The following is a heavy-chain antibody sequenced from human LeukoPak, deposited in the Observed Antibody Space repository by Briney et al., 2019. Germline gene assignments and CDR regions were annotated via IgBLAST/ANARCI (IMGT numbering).Heavy chain of an antibody. D-gene: IGHD6-13*01. CDR1: GGTFSSYA. Sequence: SVKVSCKASGGTFSSYAISWVRQAPGQGLEWMGGIIPIFGTASYAQKFQGRVTITADESTSTAYMELSSLRSEDTAVYYCARKRQQLNHEGFDYWGQGTLVTVSS. J-gene: IGHJ4*02. V-gene: IGHV1-69*13. CDR3: ARKRQQLNHEGFDY. CDR2: IIPIFGTA.